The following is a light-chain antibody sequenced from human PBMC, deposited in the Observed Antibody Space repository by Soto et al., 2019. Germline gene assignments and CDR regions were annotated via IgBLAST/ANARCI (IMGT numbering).Light chain of an antibody. J-gene: IGLJ1*01. CDR3: STSPGTYNPYF. CDR1: ISYVCPYNY. Sequence: QSLPTQPPSASPSPGHSFTMSFAVTISYVCPYNYVSCYQHLTLKAPKLMIYEFSKRPSGVPDRSSASKSGNTASLTVSGLQPEDEADYSCSTSPGTYNPYFFASGTQVTAL. V-gene: IGLV2-8*01. CDR2: EFS.